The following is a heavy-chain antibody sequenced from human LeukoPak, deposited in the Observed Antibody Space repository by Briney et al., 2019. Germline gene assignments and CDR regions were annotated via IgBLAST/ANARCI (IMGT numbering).Heavy chain of an antibody. CDR2: IYSGGST. J-gene: IGHJ4*02. Sequence: GGSLRLSCAASGFTVSSNYMSWVRQAPGKGLEWVSVIYSGGSTYYADSVKGRFTISRDNSKNTLYLQMNSLRAEDTAVYYCARDPTTVTTGGWGQGTLVTVSS. D-gene: IGHD4-17*01. CDR3: ARDPTTVTTGG. CDR1: GFTVSSNY. V-gene: IGHV3-53*01.